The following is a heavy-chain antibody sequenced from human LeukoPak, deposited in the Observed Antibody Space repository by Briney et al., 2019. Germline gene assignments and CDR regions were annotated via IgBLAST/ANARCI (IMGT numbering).Heavy chain of an antibody. D-gene: IGHD2-2*01. J-gene: IGHJ5*02. CDR1: EFTFSSYA. CDR2: ISGSGGST. Sequence: GGSLRLSCAASEFTFSSYAMSWVRQAPGKGLEWVSAISGSGGSTYYADSVKGRFTISRDNSKNTLYLQMNSLRAEDTAVYYCAKNVGYCSSTSCPYNWFDPWGQGTLVTVSS. CDR3: AKNVGYCSSTSCPYNWFDP. V-gene: IGHV3-23*01.